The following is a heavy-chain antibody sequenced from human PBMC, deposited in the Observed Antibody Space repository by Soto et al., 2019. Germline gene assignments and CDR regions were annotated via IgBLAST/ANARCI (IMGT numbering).Heavy chain of an antibody. CDR1: GYTFTGYY. CDR3: ARTALAAAGPGYYYYGMDV. J-gene: IGHJ6*02. CDR2: INPNSGGT. V-gene: IGHV1-2*04. D-gene: IGHD6-13*01. Sequence: ASVKVSCKASGYTFTGYYMHWVRQAPGQGLEWMGWINPNSGGTNYAQKFQGWVTMTRDTSISTAYMELSRLRSDDTAVYYCARTALAAAGPGYYYYGMDVWGQGTTVTSP.